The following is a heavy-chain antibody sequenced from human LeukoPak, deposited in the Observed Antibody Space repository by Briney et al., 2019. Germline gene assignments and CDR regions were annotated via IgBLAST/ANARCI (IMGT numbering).Heavy chain of an antibody. D-gene: IGHD5-24*01. CDR1: GFSFSDNR. J-gene: IGHJ4*02. CDR2: IKKDGSEQ. V-gene: IGHV3-7*01. CDR3: ARDLGWQQSDY. Sequence: GGSLRLSCVASGFSFSDNRMNWVRQAPGKGLEWVATIKKDGSEQYYVDSMKGRFTISRDNAKNSVYLQINSLRAEDTAVYYCARDLGWQQSDYWGQGTLVTVSS.